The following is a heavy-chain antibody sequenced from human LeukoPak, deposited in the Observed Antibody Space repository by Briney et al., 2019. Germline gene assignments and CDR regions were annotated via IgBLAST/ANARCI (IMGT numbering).Heavy chain of an antibody. CDR2: IYYSGST. D-gene: IGHD3-22*01. V-gene: IGHV4-59*01. CDR3: ARDGYYDSSGYRTYYYYMDV. J-gene: IGHJ6*03. CDR1: GGSISSYY. Sequence: PSETLSLTCTVSGGSISSYYWSWIRQPPGKGLEWIGYIYYSGSTNYNPSLKSRVTISVDTSKNQFSLKPSSVTAADTAVYYCARDGYYDSSGYRTYYYYMDVWGKGTTVTVSS.